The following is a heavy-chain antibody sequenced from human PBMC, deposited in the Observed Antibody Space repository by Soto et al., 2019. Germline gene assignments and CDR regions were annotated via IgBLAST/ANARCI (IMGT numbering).Heavy chain of an antibody. CDR1: GFTFSDYY. Sequence: QVQLVESGGGLVKPGGSLRLSCAASGFTFSDYYMSWIRQAPGKGLEWVSYISSSSSYTNYADSVKGRFTISRDNAKNARYLQMNSLRAEDTAVYYCARSAGAVAEFDYWGQGTLVTVSS. D-gene: IGHD6-19*01. CDR2: ISSSSSYT. J-gene: IGHJ4*02. V-gene: IGHV3-11*06. CDR3: ARSAGAVAEFDY.